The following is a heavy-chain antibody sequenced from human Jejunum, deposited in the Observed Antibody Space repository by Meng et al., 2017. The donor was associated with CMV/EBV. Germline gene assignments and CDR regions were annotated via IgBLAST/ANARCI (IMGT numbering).Heavy chain of an antibody. Sequence: GFTFSDHGMRWVRQAPGKGLEWVAFVQYDRFSKYYADAVKGRFTISRDHSNNTLYLQMDSLRPEDTAIYYCARDFRYKWSYWLDPWGQGTRVTVSS. J-gene: IGHJ5*02. CDR1: GFTFSDHG. CDR3: ARDFRYKWSYWLDP. D-gene: IGHD1-7*01. V-gene: IGHV3-30*02. CDR2: VQYDRFSK.